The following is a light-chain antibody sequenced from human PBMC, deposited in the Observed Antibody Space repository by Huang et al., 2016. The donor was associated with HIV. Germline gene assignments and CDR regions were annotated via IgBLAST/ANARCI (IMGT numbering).Light chain of an antibody. CDR3: QQYNKWPPEYT. CDR2: AAS. V-gene: IGKV3-15*01. J-gene: IGKJ2*01. Sequence: VMMSQSPATLAASPGERVTLSCGASQSVNTNLARYQQKSGQPPRLLIYAASTRATGVPARFAGSGSGTEFTLTIDSLQSDDFAVYYCQQYNKWPPEYTFGQGTRLEI. CDR1: QSVNTN.